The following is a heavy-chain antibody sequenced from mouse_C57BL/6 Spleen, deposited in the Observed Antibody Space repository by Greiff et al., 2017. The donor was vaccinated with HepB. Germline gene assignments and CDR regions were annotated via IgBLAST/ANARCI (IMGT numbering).Heavy chain of an antibody. J-gene: IGHJ4*01. Sequence: VQLQQPGAELVKPGASVKLSCKASGYTFTSYWMHWVKQRPGQGLEWIGRIHPSDSDTNYNQKFKGKATLTVDKSSSTAYMQLSSLTSEDSAVYYCASNWALDYAMDYWGQGTSVTVSS. CDR3: ASNWALDYAMDY. V-gene: IGHV1-74*01. CDR1: GYTFTSYW. D-gene: IGHD4-1*01. CDR2: IHPSDSDT.